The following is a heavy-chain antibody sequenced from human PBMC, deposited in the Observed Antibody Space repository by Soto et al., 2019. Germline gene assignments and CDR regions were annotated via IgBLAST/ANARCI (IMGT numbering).Heavy chain of an antibody. V-gene: IGHV4-39*01. CDR2: IYYSGST. Sequence: QLQLQESGPGLVKPSETLSLTCTVSGGSISSSSYYWGWIRQPQGKGLEGIGSIYYSGSTYYNPSLKSRVTISVDTSKNQFSLKLSSVTAADTAVYYCARRNDYGDPFDYWGQGTLVTVSS. CDR3: ARRNDYGDPFDY. CDR1: GGSISSSSYY. J-gene: IGHJ4*02. D-gene: IGHD4-17*01.